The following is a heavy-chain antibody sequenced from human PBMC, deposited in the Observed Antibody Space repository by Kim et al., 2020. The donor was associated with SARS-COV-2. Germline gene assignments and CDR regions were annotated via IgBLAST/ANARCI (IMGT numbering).Heavy chain of an antibody. V-gene: IGHV3-74*03. CDR1: GFTFSSYL. CDR2: INSDGSTI. Sequence: GGSLRLSCAASGFTFSSYLMHWVRQAPGKGLVWVSRINSDGSTITYADSVKGRFTISRDNARTTLYLQMNRLRAEDTAVYYCARARDYGMDVWGQGTTVTVSS. CDR3: ARARDYGMDV. J-gene: IGHJ6*02.